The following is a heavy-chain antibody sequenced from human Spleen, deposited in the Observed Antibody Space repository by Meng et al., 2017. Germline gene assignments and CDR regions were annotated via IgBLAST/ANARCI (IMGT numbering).Heavy chain of an antibody. D-gene: IGHD4-23*01. CDR3: AIDVRGGTTEVGDY. V-gene: IGHV3-23*01. CDR2: MSDSGSST. Sequence: EVQLLESGGGLVQAGGSLRLSCAASGFTFSRSAMSWVRQAPGKGLEWVAGMSDSGSSTYYADSVKGRFTISRDNSRNTAYLEMNDLRSEDTAVYYCAIDVRGGTTEVGDYWGQGTLVTVSS. CDR1: GFTFSRSA. J-gene: IGHJ4*02.